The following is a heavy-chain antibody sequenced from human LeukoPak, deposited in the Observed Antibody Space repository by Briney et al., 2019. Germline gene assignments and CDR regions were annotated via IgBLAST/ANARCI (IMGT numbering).Heavy chain of an antibody. CDR1: GGSISSSNYY. V-gene: IGHV4-39*01. CDR3: ARLNIVWLVTL. CDR2: ISYSGST. J-gene: IGHJ4*02. Sequence: MTSETLSLTCTVSGGSISSSNYYWGWIRQPPGKGLEWIGSISYSGSTYYNPSLKSRVTISVATSKNQFSLKLSSVTAADTAVYYCARLNIVWLVTLWGQGTLVTVSS. D-gene: IGHD6-19*01.